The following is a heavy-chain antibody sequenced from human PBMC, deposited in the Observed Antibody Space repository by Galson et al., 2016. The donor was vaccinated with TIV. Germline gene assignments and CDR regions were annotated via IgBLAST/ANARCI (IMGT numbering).Heavy chain of an antibody. V-gene: IGHV1-69*13. CDR2: VIPLSGT. CDR3: ARGGHYALDV. D-gene: IGHD3-16*01. J-gene: IGHJ6*02. CDR1: GGVFNNAA. Sequence: QSGAEVKKPGSSVRVSCKASGGVFNNAAIIWVRQAPGQGLEWMGGVIPLSGTTAAQKFQGRVSITVDDSTKTTYLDLRSLTSDDTAVYYCARGGHYALDVWGQGTAVTVSS.